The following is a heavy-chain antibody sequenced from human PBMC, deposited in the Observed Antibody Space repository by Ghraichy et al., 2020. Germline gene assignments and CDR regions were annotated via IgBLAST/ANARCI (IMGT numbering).Heavy chain of an antibody. J-gene: IGHJ6*03. D-gene: IGHD3-10*01. V-gene: IGHV4-39*01. CDR2: IYYSGST. CDR1: GGSISSSSYY. CDR3: ARSPYRVYYYYMDV. Sequence: SETLSLTCTVSGGSISSSSYYWGWIRQPPGKGLEWIGSIYYSGSTYYNPSLKSRVTISVDTSKNQFSLKLSSVTAADTAVYYCARSPYRVYYYYMDVWGKGTTVTVSS.